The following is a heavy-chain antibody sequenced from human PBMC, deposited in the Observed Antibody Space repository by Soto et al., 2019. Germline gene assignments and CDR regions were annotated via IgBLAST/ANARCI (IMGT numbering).Heavy chain of an antibody. CDR1: GVSIRSYY. D-gene: IGHD6-19*01. V-gene: IGHV4-59*01. CDR2: IHYSGST. Sequence: SETLSLTCSVSGVSIRSYYWRWIRQSLGKGLEWISDIHYSGSTNYNPSLKSRVAMSVDTSKNQFSLKLSSMTAADTAVYYCASGEGGIAGAFDYWGQGALVTVSS. CDR3: ASGEGGIAGAFDY. J-gene: IGHJ4*02.